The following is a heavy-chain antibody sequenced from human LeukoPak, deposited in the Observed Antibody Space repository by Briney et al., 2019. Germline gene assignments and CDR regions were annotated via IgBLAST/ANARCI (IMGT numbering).Heavy chain of an antibody. CDR1: GFTVSSNY. V-gene: IGHV3-53*04. CDR2: IYSGGST. Sequence: PGGSLRLSCAASGFTVSSNYMSWVRQAPGKGLEWVSVIYSGGSTYYADSVKGRFTISRHNSKNTLYLQMNSLRAEDTAVYYCARSAFCSSTSCYEYYFDYWGQGTLATVSS. J-gene: IGHJ4*02. CDR3: ARSAFCSSTSCYEYYFDY. D-gene: IGHD2-2*01.